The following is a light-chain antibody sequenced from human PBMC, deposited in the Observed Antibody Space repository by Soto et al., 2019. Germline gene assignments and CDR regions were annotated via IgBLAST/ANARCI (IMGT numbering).Light chain of an antibody. CDR1: SSDVGGYNY. J-gene: IGLJ1*01. Sequence: QSVLTQPASVSGSPGQSITISCTGTSSDVGGYNYVSWYQHHPGKAPQLMIYEVNNRPSGVSNRFSGSKSGNTASLTISGLQAEDEADYYCSSYTSSSTDVFGSGTKLTVL. V-gene: IGLV2-14*01. CDR3: SSYTSSSTDV. CDR2: EVN.